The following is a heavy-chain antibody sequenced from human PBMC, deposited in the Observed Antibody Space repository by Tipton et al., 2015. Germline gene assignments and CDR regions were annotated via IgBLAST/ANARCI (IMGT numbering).Heavy chain of an antibody. CDR2: IYHRGFT. CDR1: GGSFTGYY. J-gene: IGHJ5*02. Sequence: LSLTCDVYGGSFTGYYGTWVRQPPGKGLEWIGEIYHRGFTNYNPSLKSRVTISADKSRNQFSLQLTSLTAADTALYYCARGSGVGARGDNRFDTWGQGTLVTVSS. V-gene: IGHV4-34*01. CDR3: ARGSGVGARGDNRFDT. D-gene: IGHD3-10*01.